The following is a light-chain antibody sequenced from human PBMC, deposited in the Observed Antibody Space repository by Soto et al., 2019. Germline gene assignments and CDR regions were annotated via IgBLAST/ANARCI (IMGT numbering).Light chain of an antibody. Sequence: QSALTQPASVSGSPGQSITISCTGTSSDVGSYNLISWYQKYPGKAPKLMIYEVSKRPSGVSNRVSGSKSGNTASLTISGLQAEDEADYYCCSYAGSSTFYVFGTGTKVTVL. CDR3: CSYAGSSTFYV. CDR1: SSDVGSYNL. J-gene: IGLJ1*01. CDR2: EVS. V-gene: IGLV2-23*02.